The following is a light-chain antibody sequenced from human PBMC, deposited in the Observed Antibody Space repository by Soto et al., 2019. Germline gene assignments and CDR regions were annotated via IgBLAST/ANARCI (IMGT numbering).Light chain of an antibody. CDR3: YQYDNAPQT. CDR2: GAS. Sequence: EVVMRQSPATLSVSPGEGATLSCRASQGIGDTLAWYQQKPGQAPRVLIYGASKRATGIPDRFSGSGSGTDFSLTISRLEPEDFAVYYCYQYDNAPQTYGQGTKVDIK. CDR1: QGIGDT. V-gene: IGKV3D-15*02. J-gene: IGKJ2*01.